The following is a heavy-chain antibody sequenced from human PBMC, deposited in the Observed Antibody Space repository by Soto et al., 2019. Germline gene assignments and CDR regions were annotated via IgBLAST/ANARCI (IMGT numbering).Heavy chain of an antibody. Sequence: PGGSLRLSCAASGSTFSSYGMHWVRQAPGKGLEWVAVISYDGSNKYYADSVKGRFTISRDNSKNTLYLQMNSLRAEDTAVYYCAKVGYPAGAPYYFDYWGQGTLVTVSS. CDR2: ISYDGSNK. CDR3: AKVGYPAGAPYYFDY. D-gene: IGHD6-13*01. CDR1: GSTFSSYG. J-gene: IGHJ4*02. V-gene: IGHV3-30*18.